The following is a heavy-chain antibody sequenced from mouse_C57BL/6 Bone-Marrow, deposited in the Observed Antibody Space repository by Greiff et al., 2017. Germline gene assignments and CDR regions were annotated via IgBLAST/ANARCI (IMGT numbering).Heavy chain of an antibody. CDR3: AREGATTVVAPYYFDY. CDR1: GYTFTSYW. CDR2: IDPNSGGT. D-gene: IGHD1-1*01. Sequence: VQLQQPGAELVKPGASVKLSCKASGYTFTSYWMHWVKQRPGRGLEWIGRIDPNSGGTKYNEKFKSKATLTVDKPSSTAYMQLSSLTSEDSAVXYCAREGATTVVAPYYFDYWGQGTTLTVSS. J-gene: IGHJ2*01. V-gene: IGHV1-72*01.